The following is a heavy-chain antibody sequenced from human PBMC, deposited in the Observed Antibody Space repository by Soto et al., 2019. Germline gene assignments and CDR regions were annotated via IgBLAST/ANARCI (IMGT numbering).Heavy chain of an antibody. J-gene: IGHJ6*02. CDR1: GGTFSSYA. D-gene: IGHD6-13*01. V-gene: IGHV1-69*06. CDR2: IVPLFRTT. CDR3: ARGGYSSTWSNLLDRSGLDV. Sequence: SVKVSCKTSGGTFSSYAISWVRQAPGQGLEWMGGIVPLFRTTNYAQKFQGRVTITADTSTYTAYMELSGLRSGDTAVYYCARGGYSSTWSNLLDRSGLDVWGQGTTVTVSS.